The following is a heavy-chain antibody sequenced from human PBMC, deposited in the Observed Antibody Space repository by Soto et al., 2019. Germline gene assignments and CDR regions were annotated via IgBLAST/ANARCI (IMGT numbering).Heavy chain of an antibody. Sequence: GASVKVSCKASGYTFISYGLIWVRQAPGQGLEWMGWISTYNGDTGYAQKFQGRVTMTRDISIATAYMELSSLRSDDTAIYYCARMATFGSLNWFDPWGQGTLVTVSS. CDR1: GYTFISYG. J-gene: IGHJ5*02. CDR2: ISTYNGDT. CDR3: ARMATFGSLNWFDP. V-gene: IGHV1-18*04. D-gene: IGHD3-16*01.